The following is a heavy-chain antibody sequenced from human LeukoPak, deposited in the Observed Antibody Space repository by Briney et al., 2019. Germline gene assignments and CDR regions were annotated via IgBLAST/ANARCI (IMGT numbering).Heavy chain of an antibody. V-gene: IGHV3-48*03. CDR1: GFTFSSYE. CDR2: ISSSDTV. D-gene: IGHD3-10*01. CDR3: GLSMVRALSPDY. J-gene: IGHJ4*02. Sequence: GGSLRLSCAASGFTFSSYELNWVRQAPGKGLEWLSYISSSDTVYYADSVEGRFTISRDNANNVLYLQMNSLRAEDTAVYYCGLSMVRALSPDYWGQGTLVTVSS.